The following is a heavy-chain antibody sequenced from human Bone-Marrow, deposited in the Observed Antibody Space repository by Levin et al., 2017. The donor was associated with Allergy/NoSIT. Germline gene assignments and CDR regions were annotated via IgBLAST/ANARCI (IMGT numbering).Heavy chain of an antibody. V-gene: IGHV3-21*01. CDR3: VPAFGGLIEGWYFDY. CDR2: ISSSNIYT. CDR1: GFTFSTYS. Sequence: GGSLRLSCAASGFTFSTYSMNWVRQAPGKGLEWVSSISSSNIYTYYADSVKGRFTVSRDDAKNSLYLQMNSLRAEDTAVYYCVPAFGGLIEGWYFDYWGQGTLVTVSS. J-gene: IGHJ4*02. D-gene: IGHD3-16*02.